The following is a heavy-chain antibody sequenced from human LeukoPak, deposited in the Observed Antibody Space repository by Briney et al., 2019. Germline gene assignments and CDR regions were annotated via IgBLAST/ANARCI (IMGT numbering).Heavy chain of an antibody. D-gene: IGHD2-21*01. CDR3: ARGLQVIYGMDV. J-gene: IGHJ6*04. CDR1: GFTFSSYG. Sequence: PGRSLRLSCAASGFTFSSYGMDWVRQAPGKGLEWVAVIWYDGSNKYYADSVKGRFTISRDNSKNTLYLQMNSLRVEDTAVYYCARGLQVIYGMDVWGKGTTVTVSS. V-gene: IGHV3-33*01. CDR2: IWYDGSNK.